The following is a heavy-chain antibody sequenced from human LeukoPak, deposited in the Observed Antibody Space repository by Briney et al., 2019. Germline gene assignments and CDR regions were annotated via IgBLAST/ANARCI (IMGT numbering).Heavy chain of an antibody. J-gene: IGHJ4*02. CDR2: ISWNSGSI. CDR1: GFTFVDYA. V-gene: IGHV3-9*01. D-gene: IGHD6-6*01. CDR3: AKDPLYSSSSGFDY. Sequence: GGSLRLSCAASGFTFVDYAMHWVRQAPGKGLEWVSGISWNSGSIGYADSVKGRFTISRDNAKNSLYLQMNSLRAEDTALYYCAKDPLYSSSSGFDYWGQGTLVTVSS.